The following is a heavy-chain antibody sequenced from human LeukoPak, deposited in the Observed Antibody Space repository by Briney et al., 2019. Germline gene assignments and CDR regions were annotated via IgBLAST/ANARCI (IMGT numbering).Heavy chain of an antibody. J-gene: IGHJ4*02. Sequence: GGSLRLSCAASGFTFSTYAMSWVRQTPGKGLEWVSVISGGGDITYYADSVKGRFTISRDNSENTVYLQMNSLRAEDTAVYYCAKGSFWGQGTLVTVSS. CDR1: GFTFSTYA. CDR2: ISGGGDIT. D-gene: IGHD3-10*01. V-gene: IGHV3-23*01. CDR3: AKGSF.